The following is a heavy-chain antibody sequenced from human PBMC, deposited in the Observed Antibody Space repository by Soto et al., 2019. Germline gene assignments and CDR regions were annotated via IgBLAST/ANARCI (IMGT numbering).Heavy chain of an antibody. CDR3: ARVQGVVAATRGWFDP. V-gene: IGHV1-8*01. CDR1: GYTFTSYD. J-gene: IGHJ5*02. D-gene: IGHD2-15*01. Sequence: ASVKVSCKASGYTFTSYDINWVRQATGQGLEWMGWMNPNSGNTGYAQKFQGRVTMTRNTSISTAYMELSSLRSEDTAVYYCARVQGVVAATRGWFDPWGQGTLVTVSS. CDR2: MNPNSGNT.